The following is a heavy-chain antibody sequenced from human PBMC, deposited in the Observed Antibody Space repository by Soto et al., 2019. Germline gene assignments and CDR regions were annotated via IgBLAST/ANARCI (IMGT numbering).Heavy chain of an antibody. Sequence: QVQLQESGTGLVKPSQTLSLTCTVSGGSINRGDYYWSWIRQHPGKGMEWIGYIYYSGSTYYNPSLKSRVTMSGVTSKNQFTLKLSSVIATDTAVYYCARDLRYNWYPNWFDPWGQGTLVIVSS. V-gene: IGHV4-30-4*01. CDR2: IYYSGST. CDR3: ARDLRYNWYPNWFDP. D-gene: IGHD1-20*01. J-gene: IGHJ5*02. CDR1: GGSINRGDYY.